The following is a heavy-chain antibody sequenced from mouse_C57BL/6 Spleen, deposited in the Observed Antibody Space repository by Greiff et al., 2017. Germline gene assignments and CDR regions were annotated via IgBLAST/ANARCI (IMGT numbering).Heavy chain of an antibody. CDR2: IDPETGGT. J-gene: IGHJ3*01. Sequence: VQLQESGAELVRPGASVTLSCKASGYTFTDYEMHWVKQTPVHGLEWIGAIDPETGGTAYNQKFKGKAILTADKSSSTAYMELRSLTSEDSAVYYCTIHWFAYWGHGTLVTVSA. V-gene: IGHV1-15*01. CDR3: TIHWFAY. CDR1: GYTFTDYE.